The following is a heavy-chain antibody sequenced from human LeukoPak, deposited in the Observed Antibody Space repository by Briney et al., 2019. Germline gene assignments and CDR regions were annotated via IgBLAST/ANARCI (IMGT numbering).Heavy chain of an antibody. CDR1: GFTFSSYG. D-gene: IGHD3-22*01. Sequence: GGSLRLSCAASGFTFSSYGMHWVRQAPGKGLEWVAVISYDGSNKYYADSVKGRFTISRDNSKYTLYLQMNSLRAEDAAVYYCAKDLYYYDEGVTAFDIWAKGQWSPSLQ. CDR3: AKDLYYYDEGVTAFDI. J-gene: IGHJ3*02. V-gene: IGHV3-30*18. CDR2: ISYDGSNK.